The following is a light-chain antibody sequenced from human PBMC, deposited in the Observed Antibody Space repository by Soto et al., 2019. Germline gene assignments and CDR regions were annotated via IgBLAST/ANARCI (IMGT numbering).Light chain of an antibody. CDR1: SRDIGAYNY. CDR3: PSYTRSSTLF. Sequence: QSVLTQPASVSGSPGQSITISCTGTSRDIGAYNYVSWFQQHPGKAPKLIIYEVNIRPSGISNRFSGSKSVNTASLTISGLQAEDEAHYFCPSYTRSSTLFFGGGTKLTVL. CDR2: EVN. V-gene: IGLV2-14*01. J-gene: IGLJ2*01.